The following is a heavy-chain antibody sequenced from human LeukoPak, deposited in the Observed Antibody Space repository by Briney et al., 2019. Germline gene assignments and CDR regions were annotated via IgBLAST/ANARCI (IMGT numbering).Heavy chain of an antibody. CDR2: MSPDSGDT. D-gene: IGHD6-13*01. V-gene: IGHV1-8*01. J-gene: IGHJ4*02. CDR1: GYTFSKYH. Sequence: ASVKVSCKASGYTFSKYHINWVRQASGQGLEWMGWMSPDSGDTGSAQKFQDRVTMTRDTSISTAYMELSSLTSEDTAVYYCARGSPYNSTLGHWGQGTLVMVSS. CDR3: ARGSPYNSTLGH.